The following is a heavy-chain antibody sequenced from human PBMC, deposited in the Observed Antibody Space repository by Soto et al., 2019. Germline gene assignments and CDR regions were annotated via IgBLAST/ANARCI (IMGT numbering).Heavy chain of an antibody. Sequence: PGGSLRLSCAASGFTFSSYGMHWVRQAPGKGLEWVAVIWYDGSNKYYADSVKGRFTISRDNSKNTLYLQMNSLRAEDTAVYYCARSAADIVVVVAADDDAFDIWGQGTMVTVSS. CDR3: ARSAADIVVVVAADDDAFDI. CDR2: IWYDGSNK. CDR1: GFTFSSYG. D-gene: IGHD2-15*01. J-gene: IGHJ3*02. V-gene: IGHV3-33*01.